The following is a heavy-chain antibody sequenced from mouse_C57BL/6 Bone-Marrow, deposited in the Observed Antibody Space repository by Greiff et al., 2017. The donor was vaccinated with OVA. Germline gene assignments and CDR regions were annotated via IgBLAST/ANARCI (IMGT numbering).Heavy chain of an antibody. CDR2: INPSNGGT. CDR1: GYTFTSYW. J-gene: IGHJ4*01. V-gene: IGHV1-53*01. Sequence: QVQLQQPGTELVKPGASVKLSCKASGYTFTSYWIHWVKQRPGQGLEWIGYINPSNGGTNYNEKFKSKATLTVDKSSSTDYMQLSSLTSEDSAVYYGARRDSSSCYYAMDYWGQGTSVTVSS. D-gene: IGHD1-1*01. CDR3: ARRDSSSCYYAMDY.